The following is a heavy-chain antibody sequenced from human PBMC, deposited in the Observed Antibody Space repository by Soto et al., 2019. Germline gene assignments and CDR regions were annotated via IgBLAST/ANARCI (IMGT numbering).Heavy chain of an antibody. CDR2: ININSGGT. Sequence: QVQLVQSGAEVKKPGASVKVSCKASGYTFIGYYMHWVRQAPGQGLEWMGWININSGGTNYAQRFQGRVTMTRDTSISTAYMELTRLTFDDTAVYFCARDSSYDILTGYSRNAFAIWGQGTMVTVSS. CDR3: ARDSSYDILTGYSRNAFAI. CDR1: GYTFIGYY. V-gene: IGHV1-2*02. D-gene: IGHD3-9*01. J-gene: IGHJ3*02.